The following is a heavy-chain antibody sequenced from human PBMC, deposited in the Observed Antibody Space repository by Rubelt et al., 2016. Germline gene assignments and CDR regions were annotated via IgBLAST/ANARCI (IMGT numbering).Heavy chain of an antibody. CDR3: ARGTNYYDGSGSIDY. V-gene: IGHV3-23*01. D-gene: IGHD3-22*01. CDR2: ISSSGSST. J-gene: IGHJ4*02. Sequence: GKGLEWVSAISSSGSSTYYADSVKGRFTISRDNSKNTLNLQMNSLGAEDAAVYYCARGTNYYDGSGSIDYWGQGTLVTVSS.